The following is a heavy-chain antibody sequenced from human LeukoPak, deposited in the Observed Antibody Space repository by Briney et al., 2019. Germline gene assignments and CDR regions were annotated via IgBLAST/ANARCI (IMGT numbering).Heavy chain of an antibody. D-gene: IGHD3-10*01. V-gene: IGHV3-53*01. CDR2: IYSGGST. CDR1: GFTVSSNY. J-gene: IGHJ4*02. Sequence: GGSLRLSCAASGFTVSSNYMSWVRQAPGKGLEWVSVIYSGGSTYYADSVKGRFTISRDNSKNTLYLQMNSLRAEDTAVYYCARDGGSGSYYNPFDYWGQGTLVTVSS. CDR3: ARDGGSGSYYNPFDY.